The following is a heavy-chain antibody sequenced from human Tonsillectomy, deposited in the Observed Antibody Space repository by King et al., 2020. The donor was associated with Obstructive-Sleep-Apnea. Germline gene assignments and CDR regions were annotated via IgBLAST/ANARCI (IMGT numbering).Heavy chain of an antibody. V-gene: IGHV4-34*01. CDR2: IKHSGNT. CDR1: GVSFSDYY. Sequence: VQLQQWGAGLLKPSETLSLTCAVYGVSFSDYYWSWIRQPPGKGLEGIGEIKHSGNTNSNPSLKSRVTISVDTSNNQFSLKLSAVTAADTAVYYCARGSGAAAVNWFDPWGQGTLVTVSS. CDR3: ARGSGAAAVNWFDP. D-gene: IGHD6-13*01. J-gene: IGHJ5*02.